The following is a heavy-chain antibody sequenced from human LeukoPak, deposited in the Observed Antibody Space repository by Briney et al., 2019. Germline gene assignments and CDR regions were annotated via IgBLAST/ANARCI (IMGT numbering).Heavy chain of an antibody. V-gene: IGHV3-30*03. CDR2: ISYDGSNK. CDR1: GFTFSSYG. J-gene: IGHJ4*02. D-gene: IGHD5-18*01. Sequence: SGGSLRLSCAASGFTFSSYGMHWVRQAPGKGLEWVAVISYDGSNKYYADSVKGRFTISRDKSKNTLYLQMNSLRAEDTAVYYCARDRDTAMGLWGQGTLVTVSS. CDR3: ARDRDTAMGL.